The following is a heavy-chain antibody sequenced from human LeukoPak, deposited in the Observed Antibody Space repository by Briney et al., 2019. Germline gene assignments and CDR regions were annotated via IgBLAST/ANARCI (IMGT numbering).Heavy chain of an antibody. CDR2: IIPMFGTP. CDR3: ARVHSSGWYLFDY. CDR1: GGTFSRNG. D-gene: IGHD6-19*01. Sequence: GSSVKVSCKASGGTFSRNGISWVRQAPGQGLEWMGGIIPMFGTPNYAQKFQGRVTITADKSTSTAYMELSSLRSEDTAVYYCARVHSSGWYLFDYWGQGTLVTVSS. V-gene: IGHV1-69*06. J-gene: IGHJ4*02.